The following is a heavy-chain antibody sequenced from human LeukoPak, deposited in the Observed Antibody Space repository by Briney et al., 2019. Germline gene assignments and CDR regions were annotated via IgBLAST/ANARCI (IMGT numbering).Heavy chain of an antibody. V-gene: IGHV4-4*02. CDR3: ARDLFVVAVAGTTGDY. CDR2: IYHSGST. Sequence: SETLSLTCAVSGGSISSSNWWSWVRQPPGKGLEWIGEIYHSGSTNYNPSLKSRVTISVDKSKNQFSLKLSSVTAADTAVYYCARDLFVVAVAGTTGDYWGQGTLVTVSS. D-gene: IGHD6-19*01. CDR1: GGSISSSNW. J-gene: IGHJ4*02.